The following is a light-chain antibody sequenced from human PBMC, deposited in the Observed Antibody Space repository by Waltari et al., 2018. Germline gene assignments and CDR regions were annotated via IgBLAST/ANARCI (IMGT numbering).Light chain of an antibody. Sequence: DIVMTQSPDSLAVSLGERATINCKSSQSVLYSSNNKNYLAWYQQKPGQPPKLLIYWASARESGVPDRFSGSGSGTDFTLTISSLQAEAVAVCYCQQYYSTPPYSFGQGTKLEIK. CDR3: QQYYSTPPYS. J-gene: IGKJ2*03. CDR2: WAS. CDR1: QSVLYSSNNKNY. V-gene: IGKV4-1*01.